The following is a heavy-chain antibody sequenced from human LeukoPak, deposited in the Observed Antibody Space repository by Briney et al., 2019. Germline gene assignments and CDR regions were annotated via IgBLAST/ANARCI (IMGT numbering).Heavy chain of an antibody. CDR1: AYTFTGYY. V-gene: IGHV1-18*04. D-gene: IGHD6-13*01. Sequence: PVASVKVSCKASAYTFTGYYMHWVRQAPGQGLEWLGWISAYNGNTNYAQKLQGRVTMTTDTSTSTAYMELRSLRSDDTAVYYCARDGVAAAGFDYWGQGTLVTVSS. CDR2: ISAYNGNT. J-gene: IGHJ4*02. CDR3: ARDGVAAAGFDY.